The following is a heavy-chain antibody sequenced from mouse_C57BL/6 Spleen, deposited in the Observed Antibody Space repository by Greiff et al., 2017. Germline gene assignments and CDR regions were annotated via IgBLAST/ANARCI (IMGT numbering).Heavy chain of an antibody. CDR3: ARGSGYHYDAMDY. CDR1: GFTFSDYY. D-gene: IGHD3-2*02. CDR2: INYDGSST. Sequence: LVESEGGLVQPGSSMKLSCTASGFTFSDYYMAWVRQVPEKGLEWVANINYDGSSTYYLDSLKSRFIISRDNAKNILYLQMSSLKSEDTATYYCARGSGYHYDAMDYWGQGTSGTVSS. V-gene: IGHV5-16*01. J-gene: IGHJ4*01.